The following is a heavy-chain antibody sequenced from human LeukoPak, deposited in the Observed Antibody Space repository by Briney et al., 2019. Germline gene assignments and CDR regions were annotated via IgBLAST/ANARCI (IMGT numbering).Heavy chain of an antibody. J-gene: IGHJ4*02. D-gene: IGHD6-6*01. CDR2: INPNSGGT. Sequence: ASVKVSCKASGYTFTGYYMHWVRQAPGQGLEWMGWINPNSGGTNYAQKVQGRVTMTRDTSISTAYMELSRLRSDDTAVYYCARDGSQLAPLGLDYWGQGTLVTVSS. V-gene: IGHV1-2*02. CDR3: ARDGSQLAPLGLDY. CDR1: GYTFTGYY.